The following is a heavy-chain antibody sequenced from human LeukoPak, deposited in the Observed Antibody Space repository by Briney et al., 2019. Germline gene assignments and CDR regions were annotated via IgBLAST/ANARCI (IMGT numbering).Heavy chain of an antibody. D-gene: IGHD7-27*01. CDR1: GGSISSGGYY. CDR2: IYYSGST. J-gene: IGHJ3*02. Sequence: PSETLSLTCTVSGGSISSGGYYWSWIRQHPGKGLEWIGYIYYSGSTYYNPSLKSRVTISVDTSKNQFSLKLSSVTAADTAVYYCARGHWGNGDAFDIWGQGTMVTVSS. CDR3: ARGHWGNGDAFDI. V-gene: IGHV4-31*03.